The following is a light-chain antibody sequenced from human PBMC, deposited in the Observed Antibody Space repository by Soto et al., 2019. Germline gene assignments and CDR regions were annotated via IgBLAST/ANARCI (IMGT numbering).Light chain of an antibody. CDR2: GNS. J-gene: IGLJ2*01. CDR1: SSNIGAGYD. Sequence: QSVLTQPPSVSGAPGQRVTISCTGSSSNIGAGYDVHWYQQLPGTAPKLLIYGNSNRPSGVPDRFSGSKSGTSASLAITGLQAEDDADYYCQSYNRSLSGSVFGGGTKLTFL. V-gene: IGLV1-40*01. CDR3: QSYNRSLSGSV.